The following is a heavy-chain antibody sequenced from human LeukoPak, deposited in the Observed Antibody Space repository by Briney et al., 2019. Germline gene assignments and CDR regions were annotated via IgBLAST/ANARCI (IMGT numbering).Heavy chain of an antibody. CDR3: ARGFCTSSSCYNDY. CDR1: GFTFSSYA. CDR2: MSFDVNNK. Sequence: GGSLRLSCATSGFTFSSYAFHWVRQAPGKGLEWVATMSFDVNNKYYADSVRDRFTISSDNSKNTLYLQMNSLRAEDTAVYSCARGFCTSSSCYNDYWGQGTLVTVSS. D-gene: IGHD2-2*02. V-gene: IGHV3-30*04. J-gene: IGHJ4*02.